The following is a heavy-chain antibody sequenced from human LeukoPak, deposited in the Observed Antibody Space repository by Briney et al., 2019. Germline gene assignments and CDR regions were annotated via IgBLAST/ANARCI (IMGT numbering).Heavy chain of an antibody. D-gene: IGHD1-7*01. Sequence: GGSLRLSCAASGFTFNIYTMAWVRQAPGKGLEWVSSVRGDSGDTYYTDSVKGRFTISRDNSQNTMYMQMSSLRDGEPAIYYCAKAMGTIDPFDFWGQGTLVTVSS. CDR1: GFTFNIYT. CDR3: AKAMGTIDPFDF. CDR2: VRGDSGDT. J-gene: IGHJ4*02. V-gene: IGHV3-23*01.